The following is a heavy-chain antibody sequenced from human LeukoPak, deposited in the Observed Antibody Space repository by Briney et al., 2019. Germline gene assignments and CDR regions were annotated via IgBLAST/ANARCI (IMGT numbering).Heavy chain of an antibody. V-gene: IGHV4-61*01. CDR3: AREPAGLGSWDDAFDI. CDR1: GGPISSSYW. J-gene: IGHJ3*02. D-gene: IGHD1-26*01. Sequence: SETLSLTCAVSGGPISSSYWWSWNRQPPGKGLEWIGYIYYSGSTNYNPSLKSRVTISVDTSKNQFSLKLSSVTAADTAVYYCAREPAGLGSWDDAFDIWGQGTMVTVSS. CDR2: IYYSGST.